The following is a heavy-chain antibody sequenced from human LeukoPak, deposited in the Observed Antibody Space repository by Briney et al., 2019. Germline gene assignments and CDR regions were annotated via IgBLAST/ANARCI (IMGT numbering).Heavy chain of an antibody. CDR1: GGSVNNNY. D-gene: IGHD3-10*01. CDR2: IFYSGST. V-gene: IGHV4-59*02. CDR3: ARDRQTMVRGVVLNWFDP. Sequence: SETLSLTCSVSGGSVNNNYWSWIRQPPGKGLEWIGYIFYSGSTYYNPSLKSRVTISVDTSKNQFSLKLSSVTAADTAVYYCARDRQTMVRGVVLNWFDPWGQGTLVTVSS. J-gene: IGHJ5*02.